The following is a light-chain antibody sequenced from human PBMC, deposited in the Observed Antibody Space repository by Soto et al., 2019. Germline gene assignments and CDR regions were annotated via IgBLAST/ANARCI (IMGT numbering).Light chain of an antibody. J-gene: IGKJ1*01. CDR3: MRALQTPWT. Sequence: DIVMTQSPLSLPVTPGEPASISCRSSQSLLHSNGYNYLDWYLQKPGQSPQLLIYLGSNRASGVHDRFSGSGSGTDFTLKISRVEAEDVGVYYCMRALQTPWTFGQGTKGEIK. CDR2: LGS. V-gene: IGKV2-28*01. CDR1: QSLLHSNGYNY.